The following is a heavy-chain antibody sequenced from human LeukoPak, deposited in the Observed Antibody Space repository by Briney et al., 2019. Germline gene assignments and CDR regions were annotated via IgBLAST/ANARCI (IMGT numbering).Heavy chain of an antibody. Sequence: KPSETLSLTCTVSGGSISSYYWSWIRQPAGEGLEWIGRIYTTGSTNYNPSLKSRVTMSLDTSKNQFSLKLSSVTAADTALYYCARGSCGGDCHTFDIWGQGTMVTVSS. CDR3: ARGSCGGDCHTFDI. J-gene: IGHJ3*02. CDR2: IYTTGST. CDR1: GGSISSYY. D-gene: IGHD2-21*02. V-gene: IGHV4-4*07.